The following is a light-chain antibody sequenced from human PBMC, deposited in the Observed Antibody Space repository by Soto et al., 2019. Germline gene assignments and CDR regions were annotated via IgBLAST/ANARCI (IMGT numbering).Light chain of an antibody. J-gene: IGKJ4*01. CDR1: QSLSSTY. CDR2: GAS. Sequence: EIVLTQSPGTLSLSPGERATLFCRASQSLSSTYLAWYQQRPGQAPRLLLFGASNRATGIPDRFRGSGSGTDFTLTISRLEPGDFAVYYCQRYGSSSLSFGGGTRVEI. V-gene: IGKV3-20*01. CDR3: QRYGSSSLS.